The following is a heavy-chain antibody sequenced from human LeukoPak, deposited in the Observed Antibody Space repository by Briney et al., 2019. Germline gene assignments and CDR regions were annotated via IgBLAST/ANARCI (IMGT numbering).Heavy chain of an antibody. Sequence: GGSLRLSCAASGFTFSSFSFNWVRQAPGKGLEWVSSISSASTYIYYADSVKGRFTISKDNAKNTVYLQMNSLRAEDTAVYYCARFGGNYYYYYYMDVWGKGTTVTVSS. D-gene: IGHD3-10*01. CDR2: ISSASTYI. J-gene: IGHJ6*03. CDR1: GFTFSSFS. V-gene: IGHV3-21*01. CDR3: ARFGGNYYYYYYMDV.